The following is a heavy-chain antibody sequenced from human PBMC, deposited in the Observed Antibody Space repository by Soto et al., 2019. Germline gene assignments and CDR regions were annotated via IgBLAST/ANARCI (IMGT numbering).Heavy chain of an antibody. Sequence: QVQLQESGPGLVKPSQTLSLTCTVSGGSISSGGYYWSWIRQHPGKGLEWIGYIYYSGSTYYNPSLKSRVTISVDTSKNQFSLKLSSVTAADTAVYYCVGDILNYYGMDVWGQGTTVTVSS. CDR1: GGSISSGGYY. D-gene: IGHD3-9*01. CDR2: IYYSGST. J-gene: IGHJ6*02. CDR3: VGDILNYYGMDV. V-gene: IGHV4-31*03.